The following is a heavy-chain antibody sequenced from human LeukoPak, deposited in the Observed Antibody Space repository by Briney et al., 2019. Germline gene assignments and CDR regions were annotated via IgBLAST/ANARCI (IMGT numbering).Heavy chain of an antibody. V-gene: IGHV4-39*07. CDR2: IYYSGST. D-gene: IGHD6-6*01. J-gene: IGHJ6*03. Sequence: SETLSLTCTVSGGSISSSSYYWGWIRQPPGKGLEWIGSIYYSGSTYYNPSLKSRVTISVDTSKNQFSLKLSSVTAADTAVYYCARVYSSGRIAARREASPRDFYMDVWGKGTTVTVSS. CDR1: GGSISSSSYY. CDR3: ARVYSSGRIAARREASPRDFYMDV.